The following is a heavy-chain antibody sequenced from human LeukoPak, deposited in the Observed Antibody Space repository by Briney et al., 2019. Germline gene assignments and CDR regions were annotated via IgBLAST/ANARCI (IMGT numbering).Heavy chain of an antibody. D-gene: IGHD3-10*01. V-gene: IGHV4-39*01. CDR3: ARRGYYGSGTYFYSWFDP. CDR1: GGSISSSSYY. J-gene: IGHJ5*02. CDR2: IYYSGST. Sequence: PSETLSLTCTVSGGSISSSSYYWGWIRQPPGKGLEWIGSIYYSGSTYYNPSLKSRVTISVDTSKNQFSLKLSSVTAADTAVYYCARRGYYGSGTYFYSWFDPWGQGTLVTVSS.